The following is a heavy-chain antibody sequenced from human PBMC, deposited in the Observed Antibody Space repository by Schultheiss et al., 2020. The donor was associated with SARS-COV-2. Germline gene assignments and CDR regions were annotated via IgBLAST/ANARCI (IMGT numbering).Heavy chain of an antibody. Sequence: ASVKVSCKASGYTFTTYDINWVRQATGQGLEWMGWINPNSGGTNYAQKFQGRVTMTRDTSISTAYMELSRLRSDDTAVYYCARTPGVGYDYVWGSYRSPPDYWGQGTLVTVSS. V-gene: IGHV1-2*02. J-gene: IGHJ4*02. CDR1: GYTFTTYD. CDR3: ARTPGVGYDYVWGSYRSPPDY. CDR2: INPNSGGT. D-gene: IGHD3-16*02.